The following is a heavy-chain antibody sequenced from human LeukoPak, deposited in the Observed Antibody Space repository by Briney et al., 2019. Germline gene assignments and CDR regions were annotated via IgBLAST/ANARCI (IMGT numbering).Heavy chain of an antibody. J-gene: IGHJ2*01. CDR2: IYASGST. Sequence: PSETLSLTCTVSGGSISSGSYYWSWIRQPAGKGLEWIGRIYASGSTNYNPSLKSRVTMSVDTSKNQFSLRLTSVTAADTAVYYCARDGSSVFWYFDLWGRGSRVTVSS. CDR1: GGSISSGSYY. D-gene: IGHD2-2*01. CDR3: ARDGSSVFWYFDL. V-gene: IGHV4-61*02.